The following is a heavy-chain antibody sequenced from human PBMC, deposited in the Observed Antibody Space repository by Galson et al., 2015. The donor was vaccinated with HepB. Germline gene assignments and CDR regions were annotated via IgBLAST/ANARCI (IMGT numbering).Heavy chain of an antibody. V-gene: IGHV1-69*04. CDR1: GGTFSSYA. CDR3: ARDDGRYSSGSDYFDY. CDR2: IIPILGIA. J-gene: IGHJ4*02. D-gene: IGHD6-19*01. Sequence: SVKVSCKASGGTFSSYAISWVRQAPGQGLEWMGRIIPILGIANYAQKFQGRVTITADKSTSTAYMELSSLRSEDTAVYYCARDDGRYSSGSDYFDYWGQGTLVTVSS.